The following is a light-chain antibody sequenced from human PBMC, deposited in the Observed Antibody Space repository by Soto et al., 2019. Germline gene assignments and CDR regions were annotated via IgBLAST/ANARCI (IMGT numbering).Light chain of an antibody. J-gene: IGLJ2*01. CDR1: SSNIGSIT. Sequence: QPVLTQPPSASGTPGQRVTISCSGSSSNIGSITVNWYQQLPGTAPKLLIHSNNQRPSGVPDRFSGSKSGTSASLAISGLQSEDEADYYCAAWDDSLIEVFGGGTKLTVL. CDR3: AAWDDSLIEV. CDR2: SNN. V-gene: IGLV1-44*01.